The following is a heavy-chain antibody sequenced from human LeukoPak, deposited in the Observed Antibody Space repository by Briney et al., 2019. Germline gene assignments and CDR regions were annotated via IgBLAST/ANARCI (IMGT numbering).Heavy chain of an antibody. J-gene: IGHJ4*02. CDR2: IYYSGST. D-gene: IGHD2/OR15-2a*01. CDR3: ARVGPELIDSFDY. CDR1: GGSISSYY. Sequence: SETLSLTCTVSGGSISSYYWSWIRQPPGKGLEWIGYIYYSGSTNYNPSLKSRVTISVDTSKNQFSLKLSSVTAADTAVHYCARVGPELIDSFDYWGQGTLVTVSS. V-gene: IGHV4-59*01.